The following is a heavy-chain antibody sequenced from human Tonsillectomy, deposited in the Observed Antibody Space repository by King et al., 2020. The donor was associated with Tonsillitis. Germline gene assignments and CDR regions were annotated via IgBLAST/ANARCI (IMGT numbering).Heavy chain of an antibody. Sequence: HVQLVESGGGVVQPGRSLRLSCAASGFTFSSYAMHWVRQAPGKGLEWVAVISYDGSNKYYADSVKGRFTISRDNSKTTLYLQMNSLRAEDTAVYYCARAAWIVVVVAHLGYWGQGTLVTVSS. CDR2: ISYDGSNK. J-gene: IGHJ4*02. V-gene: IGHV3-30-3*01. CDR1: GFTFSSYA. CDR3: ARAAWIVVVVAHLGY. D-gene: IGHD2-15*01.